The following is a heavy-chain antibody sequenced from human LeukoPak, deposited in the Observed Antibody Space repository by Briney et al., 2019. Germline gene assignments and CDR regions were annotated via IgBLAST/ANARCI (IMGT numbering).Heavy chain of an antibody. CDR2: IWYDGSNK. Sequence: PGGSLRLSCAASGFTFSSYAMSWVRQAPGKGLEWVAVIWYDGSNKYYADSVKGRFTISRDNSKNTLYLQMNSLRAEDTAVYYCARPRTTVGYYFDYWGQGTLVTVSS. CDR1: GFTFSSYA. D-gene: IGHD4-23*01. J-gene: IGHJ4*02. V-gene: IGHV3-33*08. CDR3: ARPRTTVGYYFDY.